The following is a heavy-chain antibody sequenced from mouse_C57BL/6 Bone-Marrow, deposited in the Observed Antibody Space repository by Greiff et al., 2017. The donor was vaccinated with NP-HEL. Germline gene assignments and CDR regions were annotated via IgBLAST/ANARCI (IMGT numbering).Heavy chain of an antibody. CDR3: ARLGDYDAWFAY. CDR1: GYTFTDYN. V-gene: IGHV1-22*01. Sequence: EVQLQQSGPELVKPGASVKMSCKASGYTFTDYNMHWVKQSHGKSLEWIGYINPNNGGTSYNQKFKGKATLTVNKSSSTAYMELRSMTSEDSAVYYCARLGDYDAWFAYWGQGTLVTVSA. D-gene: IGHD2-4*01. J-gene: IGHJ3*01. CDR2: INPNNGGT.